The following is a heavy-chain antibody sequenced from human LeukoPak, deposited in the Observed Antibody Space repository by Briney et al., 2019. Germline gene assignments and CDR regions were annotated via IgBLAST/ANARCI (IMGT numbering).Heavy chain of an antibody. J-gene: IGHJ3*02. D-gene: IGHD4-23*01. V-gene: IGHV3-64*01. Sequence: GGSLRLSCAASGFTFSSYAMHWVRQAPGKGLEYVSAISSNGGSTYYANSVKGRFTISRDNSKNTLYLQMGSLRAEDMAVYYCVEGGNSGAFDIWGQGTMVTVSS. CDR2: ISSNGGST. CDR3: VEGGNSGAFDI. CDR1: GFTFSSYA.